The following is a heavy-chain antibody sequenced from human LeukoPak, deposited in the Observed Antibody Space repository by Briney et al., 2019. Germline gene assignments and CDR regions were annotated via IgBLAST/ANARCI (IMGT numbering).Heavy chain of an antibody. CDR2: ISGSGGST. J-gene: IGHJ4*02. V-gene: IGHV3-23*01. Sequence: GGSLRLSCAASGFTFSSYAMSWVRQAPGKGLEWVSAISGSGGSTYYADSVKGRFTISRDNSKNTLYLQMNSLRAEDTAVYYCARDPEDSSGLKGFDYWGQGTLVTVSS. D-gene: IGHD6-19*01. CDR1: GFTFSSYA. CDR3: ARDPEDSSGLKGFDY.